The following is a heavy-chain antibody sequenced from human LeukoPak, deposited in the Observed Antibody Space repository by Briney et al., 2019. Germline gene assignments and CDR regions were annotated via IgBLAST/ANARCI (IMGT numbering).Heavy chain of an antibody. CDR2: IGGSGGRT. Sequence: QPGGSLRLSCAASGFTLTTYAMSWVRQAPGKGLEWVSAIGGSGGRTYYADSVKGRFTISRDNSKDTLFLQMNSLRAEDTAVYYCAKASRQGAVASPLDYWGQGTLVTVSS. CDR1: GFTLTTYA. D-gene: IGHD6-19*01. J-gene: IGHJ4*02. V-gene: IGHV3-23*01. CDR3: AKASRQGAVASPLDY.